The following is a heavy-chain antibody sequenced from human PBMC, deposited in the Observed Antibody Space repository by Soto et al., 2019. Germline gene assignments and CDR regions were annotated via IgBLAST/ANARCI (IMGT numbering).Heavy chain of an antibody. CDR1: GFTFSNYG. CDR3: AMVPYYYDRNGEIYYFDR. CDR2: SPEIGTNT. D-gene: IGHD3-22*01. V-gene: IGHV3-23*01. Sequence: GRSLRLSCAASGFTFSNYGMSCVRQAPGKGLEWVSASPEIGTNTYYADSVKGRFTISRDNAENTVYLQMNSLRADDTGVYYCAMVPYYYDRNGEIYYFDRWGQGSLVTVSS. J-gene: IGHJ4*02.